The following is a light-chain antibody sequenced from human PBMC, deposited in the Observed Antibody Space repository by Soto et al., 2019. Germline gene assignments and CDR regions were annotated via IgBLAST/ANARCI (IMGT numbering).Light chain of an antibody. J-gene: IGKJ1*01. CDR1: QSVSSSY. CDR3: QQYGSSSWT. CDR2: ATS. V-gene: IGKV3-20*01. Sequence: ESVLTQSPGTLSLSPGERATLSCRASQSVSSSYLAWYQQKPGQPPRLVMYATSSRATGIPARFSGSGSGTDFTLTISRLEPEDFAVYYCQQYGSSSWTFGQGTNVDI.